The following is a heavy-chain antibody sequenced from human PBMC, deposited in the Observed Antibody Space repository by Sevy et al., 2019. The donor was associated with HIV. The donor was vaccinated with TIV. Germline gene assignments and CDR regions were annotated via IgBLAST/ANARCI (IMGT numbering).Heavy chain of an antibody. D-gene: IGHD2-15*01. CDR1: GYTFTTYR. CDR2: ISPHNGDT. V-gene: IGHV1-18*04. CDR3: ARAYCTGGRCYSLAY. Sequence: ASVKVSCKVSGYTFTTYRITWVRQAPGQGLECMGWISPHNGDTNYAQKLQDRVTMITDTSTSTAYMGLRSLRSDDTAIYYCARAYCTGGRCYSLAYWGQGTLVTVSS. J-gene: IGHJ4*02.